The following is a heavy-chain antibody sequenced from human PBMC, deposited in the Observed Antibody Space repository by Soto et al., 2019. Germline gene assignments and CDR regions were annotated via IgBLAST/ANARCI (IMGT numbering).Heavy chain of an antibody. CDR1: GGSISSGGYY. D-gene: IGHD2-2*02. V-gene: IGHV4-31*03. CDR2: IYCSGST. CDR3: ARDFSGCSSTSCYTGWFDP. Sequence: PSETLSLTCPVSGGSISSGGYYWSWLRQHPGKGLEWIGYIYCSGSTYYNSSLKSRVTISVATTKNQFSLKLSSVTAADTAVYYGARDFSGCSSTSCYTGWFDPWGQGTLVTVSS. J-gene: IGHJ5*02.